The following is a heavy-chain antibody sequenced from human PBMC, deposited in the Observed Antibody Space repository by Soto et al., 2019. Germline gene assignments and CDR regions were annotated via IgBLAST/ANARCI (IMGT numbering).Heavy chain of an antibody. J-gene: IGHJ6*02. CDR1: GFTFSSYA. Sequence: PGGSLRLSCSASGFTFSSYAMHWVRQAPGKGLEWVSVIYSGGSTYYADSVKGRFTISRDNSKNTLYLQMNSLRAEDTAVYYCVLYEGMDVWGQGTTVTVSS. D-gene: IGHD2-8*01. CDR3: VLYEGMDV. V-gene: IGHV3-53*01. CDR2: IYSGGST.